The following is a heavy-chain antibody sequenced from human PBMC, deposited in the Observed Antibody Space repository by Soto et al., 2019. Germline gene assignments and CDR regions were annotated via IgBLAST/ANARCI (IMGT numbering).Heavy chain of an antibody. CDR2: IYYSGST. CDR3: ARLPWADYGGIFDP. CDR1: GGSISNYY. D-gene: IGHD4-17*01. Sequence: SETLSLTCTVSGGSISNYYWSWIRHPPGKRLEWIGYIYYSGSTNYNPSLKSRVTISVDTSKNQFSLKLYSVTTADTAMYYCARLPWADYGGIFDPWGQGTLVTVSS. J-gene: IGHJ5*02. V-gene: IGHV4-59*01.